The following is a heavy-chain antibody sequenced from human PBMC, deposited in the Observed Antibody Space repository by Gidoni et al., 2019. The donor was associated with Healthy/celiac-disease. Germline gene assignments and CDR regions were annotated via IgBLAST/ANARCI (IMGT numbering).Heavy chain of an antibody. J-gene: IGHJ4*02. CDR1: GFTFSSYG. V-gene: IGHV3-74*01. CDR2: INSDRGST. CDR3: ARDKVYYDFWSGYYKGVLKDY. D-gene: IGHD3-3*01. Sequence: EVHLVEPGGGLVQPGGSLSPSCAASGFTFSSYGMHWVRQAPGTGLVWVSRINSDRGSTSDADSVKGRFTISRDNAKNTLYLQMNSLRAEDTAVYDCARDKVYYDFWSGYYKGVLKDYWGQGTLVTVSS.